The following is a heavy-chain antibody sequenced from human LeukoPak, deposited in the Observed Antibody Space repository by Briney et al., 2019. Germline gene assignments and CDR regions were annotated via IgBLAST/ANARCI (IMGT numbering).Heavy chain of an antibody. CDR3: ATSGSYRLGY. CDR2: INHSGST. Sequence: KTSETLSLTCAVYGGSFSGYYWSWIRQPPGKGLEWIGEINHSGSTNYNPSLKSRVTISVETSKNQFSLKLSSVTAADTAVYYCATSGSYRLGYWGQGTLVTVSS. CDR1: GGSFSGYY. D-gene: IGHD1-26*01. J-gene: IGHJ4*02. V-gene: IGHV4-34*01.